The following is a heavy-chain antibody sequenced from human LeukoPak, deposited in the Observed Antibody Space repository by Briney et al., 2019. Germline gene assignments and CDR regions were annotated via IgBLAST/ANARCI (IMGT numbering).Heavy chain of an antibody. CDR1: GFTFGSYS. CDR3: ASRSTIFGSFDY. V-gene: IGHV3-21*01. D-gene: IGHD3-3*01. Sequence: GGSLRLSCAASGFTFGSYSMNWVRQAPGKGLEWVSSISSSSSYIYYADSVKGRFTISRDNAKNSLYLQMNSLRAEDTAVYYCASRSTIFGSFDYWGQGTLVTVSS. J-gene: IGHJ4*02. CDR2: ISSSSSYI.